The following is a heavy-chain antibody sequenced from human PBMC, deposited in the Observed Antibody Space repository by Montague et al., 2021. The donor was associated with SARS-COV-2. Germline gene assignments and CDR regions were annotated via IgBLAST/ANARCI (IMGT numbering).Heavy chain of an antibody. V-gene: IGHV4-39*01. CDR1: GGSISSSSYY. D-gene: IGHD6-19*01. Sequence: SETLSLTCTVSGGSISSSSYYWGWIRQPPGKGLEWIGSIYYSGSTYYNPSLKSRVTISVDTSKNQFSLKLGSVTAADTAVYYCARRVGQWLPRYQYYFDYWGQGTLVTVSS. J-gene: IGHJ4*02. CDR3: ARRVGQWLPRYQYYFDY. CDR2: IYYSGST.